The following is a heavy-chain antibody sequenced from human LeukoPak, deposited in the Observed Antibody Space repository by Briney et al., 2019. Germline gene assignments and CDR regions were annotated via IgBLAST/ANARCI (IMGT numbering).Heavy chain of an antibody. V-gene: IGHV4-34*01. J-gene: IGHJ4*02. D-gene: IGHD6-19*01. CDR1: GGSFSGYY. CDR2: INHSGST. CDR3: ARGRYSSGSDFDY. Sequence: NPSETLSLTCAVYGGSFSGYYWSWIRQPPGKGLEWIGEINHSGSTNYNPSLKSRVTISVDTSKNQFSLKLSSVTAADTAVYYCARGRYSSGSDFDYWGQGTLVTVSS.